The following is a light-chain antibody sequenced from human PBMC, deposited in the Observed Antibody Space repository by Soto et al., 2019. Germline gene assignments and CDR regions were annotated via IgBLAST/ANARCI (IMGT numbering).Light chain of an antibody. CDR2: DVN. CDR1: SSDVGGYNY. Sequence: QSALTQPASVSGSPGQSITISCTGTSSDVGGYNYVSWYQQHPGKAPKLMIYDVNNRPSGVSNRFSGSKSGNTASLTISGLPAEDEAYYYCSSYTSSSTLVVFGGGTTLTVL. V-gene: IGLV2-14*03. J-gene: IGLJ2*01. CDR3: SSYTSSSTLVV.